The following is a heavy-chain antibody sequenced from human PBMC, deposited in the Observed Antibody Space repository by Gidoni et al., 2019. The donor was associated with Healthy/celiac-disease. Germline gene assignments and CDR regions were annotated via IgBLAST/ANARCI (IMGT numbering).Heavy chain of an antibody. CDR2: IIPIFGTA. CDR1: GGTFHSYA. J-gene: IGHJ3*02. V-gene: IGHV1-69*01. CDR3: ASAMYYYDSSGYPITDAFDI. D-gene: IGHD3-22*01. Sequence: QVQLVQSGAEVKKPGSSVKVSCKASGGTFHSYAISWVRQAPGQGLEWMGGIIPIFGTANYAQKFQARVTITADESTSTAYMELSSLRSEDTAVYYCASAMYYYDSSGYPITDAFDIWGQGTMVTVSS.